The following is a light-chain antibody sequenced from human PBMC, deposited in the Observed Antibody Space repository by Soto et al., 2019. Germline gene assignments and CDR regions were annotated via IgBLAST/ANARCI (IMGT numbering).Light chain of an antibody. J-gene: IGLJ3*02. V-gene: IGLV2-8*01. CDR2: EVN. Sequence: QSVLTQSPSASGSPGQSVTISCAGTSSDVGGYNYVSWYQQHPGKAPKLLIYEVNKRPSGVPDRFSGSKSGNTASLTVSGLQADDEADYYCSSYAGSNNFGVFGGGTKLTVL. CDR1: SSDVGGYNY. CDR3: SSYAGSNNFGV.